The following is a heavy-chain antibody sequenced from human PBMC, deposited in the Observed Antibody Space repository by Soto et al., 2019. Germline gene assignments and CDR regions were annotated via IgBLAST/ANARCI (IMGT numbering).Heavy chain of an antibody. V-gene: IGHV3-23*01. J-gene: IGHJ4*02. CDR3: AKGRYYGSGSYYDY. Sequence: LRLSCAASGFTFSSYAMSWVRQAPGKGLEWVSAISGSGGSTYYADSVKGRFTISRDNSKNTLYLQMNSLRAEDTAVYYCAKGRYYGSGSYYDYWGQGTLVTVSS. CDR2: ISGSGGST. D-gene: IGHD3-10*01. CDR1: GFTFSSYA.